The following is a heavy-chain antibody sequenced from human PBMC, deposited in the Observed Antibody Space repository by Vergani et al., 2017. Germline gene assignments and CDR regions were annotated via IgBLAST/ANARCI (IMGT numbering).Heavy chain of an antibody. Sequence: EVQLVESGGGLVKPGGSLRLSCAASGFTFSSYSMNWVRQAPGKGLEWVSLITWDGTTSYYADSVKGRFTISRDNSKKFLYLQMNSLRAEDTALYYCAKGLGATTSFDGMDVWGQGTTVTVSS. V-gene: IGHV3-43D*03. D-gene: IGHD1-1*01. CDR3: AKGLGATTSFDGMDV. CDR2: ITWDGTTS. J-gene: IGHJ6*02. CDR1: GFTFSSYS.